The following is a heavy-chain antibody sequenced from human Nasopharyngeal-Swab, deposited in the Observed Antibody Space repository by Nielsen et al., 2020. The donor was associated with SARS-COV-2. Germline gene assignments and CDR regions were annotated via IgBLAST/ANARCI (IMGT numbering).Heavy chain of an antibody. CDR1: GITFSRYW. CDR3: ARGPGSWYSLDY. Sequence: GGSLRLSCAASGITFSRYWMSWVRQAPGKGLEWVANIKQDGSEKYYVDSVKGRITISRDNAKNSLYLQMNSLRAEDTAVYYCARGPGSWYSLDYWGQGTLVTVSS. J-gene: IGHJ4*02. CDR2: IKQDGSEK. D-gene: IGHD6-13*01. V-gene: IGHV3-7*01.